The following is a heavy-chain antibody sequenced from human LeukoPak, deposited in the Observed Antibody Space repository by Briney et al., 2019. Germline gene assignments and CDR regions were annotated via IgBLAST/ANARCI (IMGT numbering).Heavy chain of an antibody. J-gene: IGHJ6*03. CDR2: IDRDGRVQ. Sequence: GGSLRLSCTASAFTTHYWLNWVRQSPGKGLEWVANIDRDGRVQHYVDSVEGRFTISRDSAKNSLALQMHSLRAEDTAVYYCTGGSDEVLSGEYYYYMDVWGTGTTVTVFS. CDR1: AFTTHYW. V-gene: IGHV3-7*01. D-gene: IGHD2/OR15-2a*01. CDR3: TGGSDEVLSGEYYYYMDV.